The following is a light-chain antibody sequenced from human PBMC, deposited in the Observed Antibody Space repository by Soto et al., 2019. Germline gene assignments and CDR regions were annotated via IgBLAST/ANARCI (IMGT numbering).Light chain of an antibody. CDR1: SSNIGAGYE. Sequence: QSVLTQPPSVSEAPGQRVTISCTGSSSNIGAGYEAHWYQQVPGTAPKLLIYENNNRHSGVPDRVSGSKSGTSASLDITGLQAEDEAEYYCQSYDSSLSGYVFGTGTKLTVL. CDR2: ENN. V-gene: IGLV1-40*01. CDR3: QSYDSSLSGYV. J-gene: IGLJ1*01.